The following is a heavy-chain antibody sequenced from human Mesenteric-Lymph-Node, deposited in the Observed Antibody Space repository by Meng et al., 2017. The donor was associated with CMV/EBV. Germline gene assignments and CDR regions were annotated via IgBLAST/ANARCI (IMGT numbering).Heavy chain of an antibody. CDR2: IRHDGSQR. CDR1: GFTFRSYG. CDR3: ADLVVPVVDF. D-gene: IGHD2-2*01. V-gene: IGHV3-30*02. Sequence: GESLKISCVASGFTFRSYGMHWVRQAPGKGLEWVAFIRHDGSQRHYADSVKGRFTISRDNSKNTLYLHMNSLRTEDTAVYYCADLVVPVVDFWGQGTLVTVSS. J-gene: IGHJ4*02.